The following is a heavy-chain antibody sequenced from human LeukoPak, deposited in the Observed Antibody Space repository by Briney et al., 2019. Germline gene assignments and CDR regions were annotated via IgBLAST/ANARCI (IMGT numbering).Heavy chain of an antibody. Sequence: ASVKVSCKASGYTFTGYYMHWVRQAPGQGLEWMGWINPNSGGTNYAQKFQGRVTMTRDTSISTAYMELSRLRSEDTAVYYCATEGVLGSGSYFDWGQGTLVTVSS. CDR2: INPNSGGT. J-gene: IGHJ4*02. CDR1: GYTFTGYY. CDR3: ATEGVLGSGSYFD. V-gene: IGHV1-2*02. D-gene: IGHD3-10*01.